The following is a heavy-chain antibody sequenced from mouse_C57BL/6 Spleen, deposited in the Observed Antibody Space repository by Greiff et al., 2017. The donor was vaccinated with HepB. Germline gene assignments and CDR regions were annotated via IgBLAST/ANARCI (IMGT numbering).Heavy chain of an antibody. CDR2: IDPSDSYT. J-gene: IGHJ4*01. CDR3: FGAMDY. V-gene: IGHV1-69*01. Sequence: QVQLQQPGAELVMPGASVKLSCKASGYTFTSYWMHWVKQRPGQGLEWIGEIDPSDSYTNYNQKFKGKSTLTVDNSSSTAYMQLSSLTSEDSAVYYCFGAMDYWGQGTSVTVSS. CDR1: GYTFTSYW.